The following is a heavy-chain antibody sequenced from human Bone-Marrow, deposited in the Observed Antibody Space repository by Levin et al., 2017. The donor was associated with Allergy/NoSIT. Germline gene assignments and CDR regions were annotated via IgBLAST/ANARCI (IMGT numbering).Heavy chain of an antibody. CDR3: ARDWGYCSSTSCYPNWFDP. J-gene: IGHJ5*02. CDR1: GYTFTGYY. Sequence: PAASVKVSCKASGYTFTGYYMHWVRQAPGQGLEWMGWINPNSGGTNYAQKFQGRVTMTRDTSISTAYMELSSLRSDDTAVYYCARDWGYCSSTSCYPNWFDPWGQGTLVTVSS. CDR2: INPNSGGT. D-gene: IGHD2-2*01. V-gene: IGHV1-2*02.